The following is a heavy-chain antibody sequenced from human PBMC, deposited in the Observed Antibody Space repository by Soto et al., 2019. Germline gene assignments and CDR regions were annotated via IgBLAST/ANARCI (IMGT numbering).Heavy chain of an antibody. D-gene: IGHD3-10*01. CDR2: IYYSGST. J-gene: IGHJ5*02. V-gene: IGHV4-39*01. CDR3: ASRGSPYYGSGSYRGSYWFDP. CDR1: GGSISSSSYY. Sequence: SETLSLTCSVSGGSISSSSYYWGWIRQPPGKGLEWIGSIYYSGSTYYNPSLKSRVTISVDTSKNQFSLKLSSVTAADTAVYYCASRGSPYYGSGSYRGSYWFDPWGQGTLVTVSS.